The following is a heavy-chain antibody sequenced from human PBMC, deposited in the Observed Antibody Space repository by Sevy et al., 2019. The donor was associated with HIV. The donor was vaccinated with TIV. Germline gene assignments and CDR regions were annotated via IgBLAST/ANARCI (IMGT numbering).Heavy chain of an antibody. D-gene: IGHD3-22*01. CDR2: IKQDESEK. J-gene: IGHJ4*02. CDR3: ARGNSGSFDY. V-gene: IGHV3-7*04. Sequence: GGSLRLSCAASGFSFSNYWMQWVRQAPGKGLEWVANIKQDESEKYYVASVKGRFTISRDNAKNSLYLQMNSLRPEDTAVYYCARGNSGSFDYWGQGTLLTVSS. CDR1: GFSFSNYW.